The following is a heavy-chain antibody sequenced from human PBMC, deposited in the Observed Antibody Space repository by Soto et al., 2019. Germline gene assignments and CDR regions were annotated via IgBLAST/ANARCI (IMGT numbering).Heavy chain of an antibody. J-gene: IGHJ6*02. CDR1: GYSFTSYW. Sequence: GESLKLSCKGSGYSFTSYWISWVRQMPGKGLEWMGRIDPSDSYTNYSPSFQGHVTISADKSISTAYLQWSSLKASDTAMYYCARIPFEDIVVVPAAPYYYYGMDVWGQGTTVTVSS. CDR2: IDPSDSYT. CDR3: ARIPFEDIVVVPAAPYYYYGMDV. V-gene: IGHV5-10-1*01. D-gene: IGHD2-2*01.